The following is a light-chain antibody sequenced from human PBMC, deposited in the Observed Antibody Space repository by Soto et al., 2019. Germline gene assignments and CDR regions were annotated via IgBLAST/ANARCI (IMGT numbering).Light chain of an antibody. CDR3: QQSYSTLWT. CDR2: AAS. CDR1: QSISSY. V-gene: IGKV1-39*01. J-gene: IGKJ1*01. Sequence: DIQMTQSPSSLSASVGDRVTITCRASQSISSYLNWYQQKPGKAPKLLIYAASSLQSGVPSRFSGSGSGTDFTLTISSLQPEDFATYYWQQSYSTLWTFGQGTKVDIK.